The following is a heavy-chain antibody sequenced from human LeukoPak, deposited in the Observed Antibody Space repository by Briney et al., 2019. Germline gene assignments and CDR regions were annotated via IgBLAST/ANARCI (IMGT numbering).Heavy chain of an antibody. V-gene: IGHV3-21*06. CDR3: AREPFWSGYYSNLHFDY. CDR1: EFTFSSYN. D-gene: IGHD3-3*01. CDR2: ISGSSKYI. Sequence: PGGSLRLSCAASEFTFSSYNMNWARQAPGKGLEWVSSISGSSKYIYYADSVKGRFTISRDNAKNSLYLQMNSLRAEDTAVYYCAREPFWSGYYSNLHFDYWGQGTLVTVSS. J-gene: IGHJ4*02.